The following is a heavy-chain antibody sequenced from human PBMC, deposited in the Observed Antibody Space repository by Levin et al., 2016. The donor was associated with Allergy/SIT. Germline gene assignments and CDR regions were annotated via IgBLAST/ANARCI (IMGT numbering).Heavy chain of an antibody. CDR1: GFIFSDYG. V-gene: IGHV3-30*03. D-gene: IGHD3-3*01. Sequence: GESLKISCGASGFIFSDYGMHWVRQAPGKGLQWVATTSRGEINKNYADSVKGRFTIFRDNSKNTLYLQMNSLRAEDTAVYYCARVQDFWSGYYWFDPWGQGTLVTVSS. CDR2: TSRGEINK. J-gene: IGHJ5*02. CDR3: ARVQDFWSGYYWFDP.